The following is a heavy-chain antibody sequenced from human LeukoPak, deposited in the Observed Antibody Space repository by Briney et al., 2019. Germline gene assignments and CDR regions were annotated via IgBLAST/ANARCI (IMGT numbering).Heavy chain of an antibody. CDR3: ARTQSQSGSYRYYFGY. V-gene: IGHV4-61*08. CDR2: IYYISNT. CDR1: GASVGSAGYY. D-gene: IGHD1-26*01. Sequence: SETLSLTCTVSGASVGSAGYYWSWIRQPPGGGLEWIGYIYYISNTNYNPSLKSLVTMSVDPSKNQFSLKLNSVTAADTAVYYCARTQSQSGSYRYYFGYWGQRTLVTVSS. J-gene: IGHJ4*02.